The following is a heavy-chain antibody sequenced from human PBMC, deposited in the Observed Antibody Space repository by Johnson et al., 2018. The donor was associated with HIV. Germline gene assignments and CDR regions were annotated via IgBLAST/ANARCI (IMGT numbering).Heavy chain of an antibody. CDR2: INWDGGST. V-gene: IGHV3-20*04. CDR3: VRVMGGYYSSSFGNAFHI. CDR1: GFIFDDYG. Sequence: VQLVESGGGVVRPGGSLRFSCAASGFIFDDYGMNWVRQAPGKGLEWVSGINWDGGSTGYADSVKGRFTISRDNAKNCLYLQMNRLRVEDTALYYCVRVMGGYYSSSFGNAFHIWGQGTMVTVSS. J-gene: IGHJ3*02. D-gene: IGHD6-6*01.